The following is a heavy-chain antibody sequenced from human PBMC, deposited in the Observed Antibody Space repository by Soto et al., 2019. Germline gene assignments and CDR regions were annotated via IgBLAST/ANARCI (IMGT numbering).Heavy chain of an antibody. CDR2: ISAYNGNT. CDR1: GDGFASYG. V-gene: IGHV1-18*01. Sequence: GXSVKVCFNACGDGFASYGISLLRHSPGQGLEWMGWISAYNGNTNYAQKLQGRVTMTTDTSTSTAYMELRRMRSDDTAVYYCASDRRGWAQFDYWGQGTLVTVSS. CDR3: ASDRRGWAQFDY. D-gene: IGHD6-19*01. J-gene: IGHJ4*02.